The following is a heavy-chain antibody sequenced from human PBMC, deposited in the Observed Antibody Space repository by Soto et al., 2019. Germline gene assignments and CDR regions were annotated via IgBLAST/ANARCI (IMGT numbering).Heavy chain of an antibody. Sequence: PGGSLRLSCAASGFTFSSYAMSWVRQAPGKGLEWVSAISGSGGSTYYADSVKGRFTISRDNSKNTLYLQMNSLRAEDTAVYYCAKDLGSSGYNRFYNWFDPWGQGTLVTVSS. CDR1: GFTFSSYA. CDR3: AKDLGSSGYNRFYNWFDP. D-gene: IGHD3-22*01. V-gene: IGHV3-23*01. CDR2: ISGSGGST. J-gene: IGHJ5*02.